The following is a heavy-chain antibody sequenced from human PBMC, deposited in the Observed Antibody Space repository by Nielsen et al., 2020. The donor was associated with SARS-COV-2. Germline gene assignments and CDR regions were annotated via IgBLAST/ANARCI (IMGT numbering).Heavy chain of an antibody. CDR2: IYYSGST. J-gene: IGHJ6*02. V-gene: IGHV4-31*03. Sequence: SETLSLTCTVSGGSISSGGYYWSWIRQHPGKGLEWIGYIYYSGSTNYNPSLKSRVTISVDTSKNQFSLKLSSVTAADTAVYYCARDAISAHYGMDVWGQGTTVTVSS. D-gene: IGHD2-21*01. CDR1: GGSISSGGYY. CDR3: ARDAISAHYGMDV.